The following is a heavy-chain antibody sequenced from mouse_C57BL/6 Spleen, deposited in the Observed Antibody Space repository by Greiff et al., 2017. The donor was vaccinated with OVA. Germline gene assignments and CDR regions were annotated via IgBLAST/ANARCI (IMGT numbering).Heavy chain of an antibody. J-gene: IGHJ4*01. D-gene: IGHD1-1*01. CDR2: IHPNSGST. Sequence: QVQLKQSGAELVKPGASVKLSCKASGYTFTSYWMHWVKQRPGQGLEWIGMIHPNSGSTNYNEKFKSKATLTVDKSSSTAYMQLSSLTSEDSAVYYCARKLSSSSPYAMDYWGQGTSVTVSS. CDR3: ARKLSSSSPYAMDY. CDR1: GYTFTSYW. V-gene: IGHV1-64*01.